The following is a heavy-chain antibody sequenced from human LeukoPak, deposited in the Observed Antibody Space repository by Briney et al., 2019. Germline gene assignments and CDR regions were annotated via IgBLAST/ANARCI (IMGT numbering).Heavy chain of an antibody. CDR2: VHYSGST. Sequence: SETLSLTCTVSRGSISNYYCTWIRRSPGKGLEWIGNVHYSGSTNYNPSLKSRVSISLDTSRNQFSLTLTSVTAEDTAVYYCATSIVPYGSKNGFDVWGQGTMVTVSS. CDR1: RGSISNYY. V-gene: IGHV4-59*08. D-gene: IGHD2-8*01. J-gene: IGHJ3*01. CDR3: ATSIVPYGSKNGFDV.